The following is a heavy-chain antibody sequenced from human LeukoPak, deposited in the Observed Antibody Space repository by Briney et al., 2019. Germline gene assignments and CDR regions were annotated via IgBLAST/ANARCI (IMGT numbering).Heavy chain of an antibody. V-gene: IGHV3-7*01. CDR2: IKQDGSEK. J-gene: IGHJ6*04. Sequence: GGSPRLSCAASEFTFPMYWMTWVRQAPGKGLEWVADIKQDGSEKYYVDSVKGRFTISRDNAKNSLYLQMNSLRAEDTAVYYCAELGITMIGGVWGKGTTVTISS. CDR1: EFTFPMYW. D-gene: IGHD3-10*02. CDR3: AELGITMIGGV.